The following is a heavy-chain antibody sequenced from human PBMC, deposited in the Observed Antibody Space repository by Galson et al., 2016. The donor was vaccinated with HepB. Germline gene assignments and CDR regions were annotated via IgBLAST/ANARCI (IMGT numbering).Heavy chain of an antibody. D-gene: IGHD4-17*01. J-gene: IGHJ6*02. V-gene: IGHV1-2*02. CDR1: GYTFTGYY. CDR3: ARDYGDDSFYGMDV. Sequence: SVKVSCKASGYTFTGYYMHWVRQAPGQGLEWMGWINPNSGGTNYAQKFQGRVSMTRDTSISTAYMELGRLRSDDTAVYYCARDYGDDSFYGMDVWGQGTTVTVSS. CDR2: INPNSGGT.